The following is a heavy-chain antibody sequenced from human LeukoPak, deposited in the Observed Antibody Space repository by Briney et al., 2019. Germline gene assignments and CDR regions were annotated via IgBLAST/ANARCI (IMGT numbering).Heavy chain of an antibody. D-gene: IGHD6-19*01. J-gene: IGHJ4*02. CDR1: GGSISSSSYY. CDR3: ARLRLVLIDY. V-gene: IGHV4-39*01. CDR2: IYYSGST. Sequence: TSEPLSLPCTVSGGSISSSSYYWGWIRQPPGKGLEWIGSIYYSGSTYYNPSLKSRVTISVDTSKNQLSLKLSSVTAADTAVYYCARLRLVLIDYWGQGTLVTVSS.